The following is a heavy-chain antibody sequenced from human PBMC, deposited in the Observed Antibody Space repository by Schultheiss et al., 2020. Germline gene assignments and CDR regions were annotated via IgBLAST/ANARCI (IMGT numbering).Heavy chain of an antibody. V-gene: IGHV3-7*03. D-gene: IGHD5-18*01. J-gene: IGHJ4*02. Sequence: GESLKISCAASGFTFSSYWMHWVRQAPGKGLVWVANIKQDGSEKYYVDSVKGRFTISRDNAKNSLYLQMNSLRTEDTALYYCAKDSGYSYGYFDYWGQGTLVTVSS. CDR3: AKDSGYSYGYFDY. CDR2: IKQDGSEK. CDR1: GFTFSSYW.